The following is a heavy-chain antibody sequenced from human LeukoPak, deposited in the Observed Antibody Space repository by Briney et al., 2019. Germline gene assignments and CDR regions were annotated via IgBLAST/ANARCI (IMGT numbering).Heavy chain of an antibody. J-gene: IGHJ6*03. V-gene: IGHV3-74*01. CDR1: GFIFGIYS. D-gene: IGHD4-17*01. Sequence: GGSLRLSCVPSGFIFGIYSMHWVRQAPGEGRVWVARINSIGSTTTHADSVKGRFTISRDNAKNTLYLQMNSLRVEDTAVYYCARSTTHPYYDYMDVWGKGTTVTLSS. CDR2: INSIGSTT. CDR3: ARSTTHPYYDYMDV.